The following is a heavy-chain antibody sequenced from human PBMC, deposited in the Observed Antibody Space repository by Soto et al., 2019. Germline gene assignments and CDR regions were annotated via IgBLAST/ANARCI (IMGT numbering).Heavy chain of an antibody. CDR1: GFTFSSFA. D-gene: IGHD3-10*01. CDR2: ISYDGSNK. Sequence: QVQLVESGGGVVQPGRSLRLSCAASGFTFSSFAFHWVRQAPGKGLEWVAVISYDGSNKYYADSVKGRFTISRDNSKNTLYLQMNSLRAKDTAVYYCARDIEDYYGSGSYPSGIEYWVQGTLVTVSS. V-gene: IGHV3-30-3*01. J-gene: IGHJ4*02. CDR3: ARDIEDYYGSGSYPSGIEY.